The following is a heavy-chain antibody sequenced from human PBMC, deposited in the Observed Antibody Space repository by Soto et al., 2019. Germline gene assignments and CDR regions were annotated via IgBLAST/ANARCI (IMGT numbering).Heavy chain of an antibody. Sequence: ASVKVSCKASGYTFTSYGISWVRQAPGQGLEWMGWISAYNGNTNYAQKLQGRVTMTTDKSTSTAYMELSSLRSEDTAVYYCASQGIAPTLDNWGQEALVTISS. V-gene: IGHV1-18*01. CDR2: ISAYNGNT. J-gene: IGHJ4*01. CDR3: ASQGIAPTLDN. D-gene: IGHD6-13*01. CDR1: GYTFTSYG.